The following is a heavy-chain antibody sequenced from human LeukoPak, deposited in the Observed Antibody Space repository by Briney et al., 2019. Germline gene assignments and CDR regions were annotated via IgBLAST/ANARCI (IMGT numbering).Heavy chain of an antibody. Sequence: PGGSLRLSCAASGFTFSTYWMHWVRQAPGKGLVWVSRITGDGSSTTYADSVKGRFTISRDNAKNTLYLQMNSLTAEDTAVYYCARGHSSGNYYDDFDIWGQGTMVTVSS. CDR3: ARGHSSGNYYDDFDI. V-gene: IGHV3-74*01. J-gene: IGHJ3*02. CDR1: GFTFSTYW. D-gene: IGHD3-22*01. CDR2: ITGDGSST.